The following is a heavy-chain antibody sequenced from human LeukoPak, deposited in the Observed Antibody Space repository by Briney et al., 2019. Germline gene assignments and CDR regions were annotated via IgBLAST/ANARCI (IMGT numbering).Heavy chain of an antibody. CDR2: IYYSGST. CDR1: GGSISSYY. J-gene: IGHJ4*02. D-gene: IGHD1-26*01. CDR3: ARAGSGSYPKYYYFDY. V-gene: IGHV4-59*01. Sequence: PSETLSLTCTVSGGSISSYYWSWIRQPPGKGLEWIGYIYYSGSTNYNPSLKSRVTISVDTSKNQFSLKLSSVTAADTAVYYCARAGSGSYPKYYYFDYWGQGTLVTVSS.